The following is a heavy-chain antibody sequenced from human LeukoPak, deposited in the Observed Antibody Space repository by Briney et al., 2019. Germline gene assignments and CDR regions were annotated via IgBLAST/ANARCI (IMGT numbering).Heavy chain of an antibody. D-gene: IGHD3-22*01. CDR3: ARDPNHYYDSSGYYGDY. CDR1: GYTFTNFA. J-gene: IGHJ4*02. CDR2: INTNTGNP. Sequence: ASVKVSCKASGYTFTNFAMNWVRQAPGQGLEWKGWINTNTGNPTYAQGFTGRFVFSLDTSVSTAYLQISSLKAEDTAVYYCARDPNHYYDSSGYYGDYWGQGTLVPVSS. V-gene: IGHV7-4-1*02.